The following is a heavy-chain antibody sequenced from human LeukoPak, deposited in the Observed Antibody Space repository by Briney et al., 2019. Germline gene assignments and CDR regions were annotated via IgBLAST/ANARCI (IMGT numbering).Heavy chain of an antibody. CDR3: ARSLYDMLTGFVDY. V-gene: IGHV3-7*01. CDR2: IKEDGSGT. J-gene: IGHJ4*02. CDR1: GFTFSNYW. Sequence: GGSLRLSCAVSGFTFSNYWMKWVRQAPGKGLEWVADIKEDGSGTYYVDSVKGRFTGSRDNAKNSLYLQMNSLRVEDTAVYYCARSLYDMLTGFVDYWGQGTLVTVSS. D-gene: IGHD3-9*01.